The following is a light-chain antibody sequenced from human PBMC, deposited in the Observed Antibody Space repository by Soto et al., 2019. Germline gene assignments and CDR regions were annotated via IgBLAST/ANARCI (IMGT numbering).Light chain of an antibody. Sequence: QSALTRPASVSGSPGQSITLSCTGTSSDIGGYDYVSWYQRHPGKAPKLIIYDVNNRPSGVSNRFSGSKSGNTASLTISGLQAEDEADYYCTSYASGSSHVVFGGGTQLTVL. V-gene: IGLV2-14*01. CDR3: TSYASGSSHVV. CDR1: SSDIGGYDY. CDR2: DVN. J-gene: IGLJ2*01.